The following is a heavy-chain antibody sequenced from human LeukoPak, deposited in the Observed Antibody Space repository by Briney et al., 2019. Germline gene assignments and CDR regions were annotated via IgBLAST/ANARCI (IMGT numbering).Heavy chain of an antibody. CDR3: ASPGTMIVVVHDAFDI. CDR1: GFTFSDYY. V-gene: IGHV3-11*01. Sequence: GGSLRLSCAASGFTFSDYYMSWIRQAPGKGLEWVSYISSSGSTIYYADSVKGRFTISRDNAKNSLYLQVNSLRAEDTAVYYCASPGTMIVVVHDAFDIWGQGTMVTVSS. D-gene: IGHD3-22*01. CDR2: ISSSGSTI. J-gene: IGHJ3*02.